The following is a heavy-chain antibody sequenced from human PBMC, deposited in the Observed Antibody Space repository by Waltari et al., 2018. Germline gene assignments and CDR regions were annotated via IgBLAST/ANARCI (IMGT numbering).Heavy chain of an antibody. CDR2: MYYSGNT. J-gene: IGHJ5*02. CDR1: GGSISSNNYY. V-gene: IGHV4-39*01. Sequence: QLQLQESGPGLVKPSETLSLTCTVSGGSISSNNYYWGWIRQPPGKGLEWIGTMYYSGNTYDNPSLKSRVAISIDTSKNQFSLKLSSVTAADTALYYCARHGGYNHGYPRWFDPWGQGTLVTVSS. CDR3: ARHGGYNHGYPRWFDP. D-gene: IGHD5-18*01.